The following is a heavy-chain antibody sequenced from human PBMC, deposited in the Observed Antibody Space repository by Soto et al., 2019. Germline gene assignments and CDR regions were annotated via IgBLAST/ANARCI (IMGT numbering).Heavy chain of an antibody. D-gene: IGHD6-13*01. V-gene: IGHV3-23*01. Sequence: GGSLRLSCAASGFTFSSNAMSWVRQAPGKGLEWVSAISRSGGSTYYADSVKGRFTISRDNSKNTLYLQMNSLIAEDTAVYYCANLSSPISDMSADGPDYWGQGALV. CDR3: ANLSSPISDMSADGPDY. J-gene: IGHJ4*02. CDR1: GFTFSSNA. CDR2: ISRSGGST.